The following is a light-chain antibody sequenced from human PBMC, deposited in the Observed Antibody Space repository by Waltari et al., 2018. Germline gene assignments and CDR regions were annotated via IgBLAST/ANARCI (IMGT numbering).Light chain of an antibody. CDR1: QSVSSN. V-gene: IGKV3-15*01. CDR2: ATS. J-gene: IGKJ3*01. CDR3: QQYNIGAT. Sequence: EIVMTQSPVMLSVSPGERVTLSCRASQSVSSNLARYQQRPGQAPRLLIYATSTRATGVPARFSGSGSGTEFSLTISSLQSEDLAVYYCQQYNIGATFGPGTKVDIK.